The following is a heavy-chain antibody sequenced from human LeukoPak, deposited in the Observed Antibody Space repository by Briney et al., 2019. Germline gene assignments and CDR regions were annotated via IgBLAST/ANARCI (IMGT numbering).Heavy chain of an antibody. Sequence: SSETLSLTCTVSGGSISSYYWSWIRQPPGKGLEWIGYIYYSGSTNYNPSLKSRVIISVDTPKNQFSLKLSSVTAADTAVYYCARHDLRYYGPFDPWGQGTLVTVSS. J-gene: IGHJ5*02. V-gene: IGHV4-59*08. CDR3: ARHDLRYYGPFDP. CDR1: GGSISSYY. D-gene: IGHD3-10*01. CDR2: IYYSGST.